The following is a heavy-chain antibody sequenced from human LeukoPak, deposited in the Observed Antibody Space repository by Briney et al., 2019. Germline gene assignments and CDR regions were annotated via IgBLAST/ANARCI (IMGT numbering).Heavy chain of an antibody. CDR2: ISYDGSNE. V-gene: IGHV3-30*01. CDR1: GFTFSTYA. J-gene: IGHJ4*02. Sequence: GGSLRLSCEASGFTFSTYAMHWVRQAPGKGLEWVSEISYDGSNEYYADSVKGRFTISRGKSKNTLYLQMNSLTAEDLAVYYCARARVRGVSFFAYWGQGTLVTVSS. CDR3: ARARVRGVSFFAY. D-gene: IGHD2-21*01.